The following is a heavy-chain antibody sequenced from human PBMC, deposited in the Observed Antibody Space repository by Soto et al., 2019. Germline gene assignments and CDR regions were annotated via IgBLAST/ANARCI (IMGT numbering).Heavy chain of an antibody. J-gene: IGHJ6*04. CDR1: GFTLSGRS. V-gene: IGHV3-74*01. Sequence: EVQLVESGGGLVQPGGSLRLSCVASGFTLSGRSMHWVRQAPGKGLVWVSGIDNAGTDSTYADSVKGRFTSSRDNAKNMLYLQMNSLRVEDTAVYYCARGWFGPDVWGEGTTVTVSS. D-gene: IGHD3-10*01. CDR2: IDNAGTDS. CDR3: ARGWFGPDV.